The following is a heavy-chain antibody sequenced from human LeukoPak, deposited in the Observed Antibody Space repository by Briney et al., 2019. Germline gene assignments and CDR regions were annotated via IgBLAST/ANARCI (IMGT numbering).Heavy chain of an antibody. CDR3: ASNAYCGGDCYSCDY. Sequence: ASVKVSCKASGYTFTGYYMHWVRQALGQGLEWMGWINPNSGGTNYAQKFQGRVTMTRDTSISTAYMELSRLRSDDTAVYYCASNAYCGGDCYSCDYWGQGTLVTVSS. CDR1: GYTFTGYY. J-gene: IGHJ4*02. CDR2: INPNSGGT. V-gene: IGHV1-2*02. D-gene: IGHD2-21*02.